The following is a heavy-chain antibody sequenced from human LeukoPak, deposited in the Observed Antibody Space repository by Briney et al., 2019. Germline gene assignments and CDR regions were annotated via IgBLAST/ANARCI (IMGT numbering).Heavy chain of an antibody. D-gene: IGHD3-10*01. J-gene: IGHJ4*02. Sequence: GGSLRLSCATSGFTFSRYNMNWVRQAPGKGLEWVSSITSSSIYKYYADSMKGRFTISRDNAKNSLYLQMDSLRAEDTAVYYCARLRRGYYFDYWGQGTLVTVSS. CDR3: ARLRRGYYFDY. CDR1: GFTFSRYN. CDR2: ITSSSIYK. V-gene: IGHV3-21*04.